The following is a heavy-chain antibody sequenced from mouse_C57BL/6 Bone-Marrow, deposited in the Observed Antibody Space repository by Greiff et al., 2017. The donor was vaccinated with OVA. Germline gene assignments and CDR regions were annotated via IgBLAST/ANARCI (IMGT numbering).Heavy chain of an antibody. D-gene: IGHD2-3*01. V-gene: IGHV1-50*01. CDR2: IDPSDSYT. CDR3: ARGCGYYVVWFAY. CDR1: GYTFTSYW. Sequence: QLQLPGAELVKPGASVKLSCKASGYTFTSYWMQWVKQRPGQGLERTGEIDPSDSYTNYNQKFKGKGTLTVDTSSSTAYMQLSSLTSEDSAVYYCARGCGYYVVWFAYWVQGSLVTVSA. J-gene: IGHJ3*01.